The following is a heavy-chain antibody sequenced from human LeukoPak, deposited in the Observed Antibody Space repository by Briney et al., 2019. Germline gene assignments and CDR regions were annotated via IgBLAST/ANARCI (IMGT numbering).Heavy chain of an antibody. J-gene: IGHJ6*03. CDR3: ARAVTPYYYHSSATPYYYYMDV. CDR2: IKQDGSEK. CDR1: GFTFSSYW. V-gene: IGHV3-7*01. Sequence: PGGSLRLSCAASGFTFSSYWMSWVRQAPGKGLEWVANIKQDGSEKYYVDSVKGRLTISRDNAKNSLYLQINSLRAEDTAVYYCARAVTPYYYHSSATPYYYYMDVWGKGTTVTVSS. D-gene: IGHD3-22*01.